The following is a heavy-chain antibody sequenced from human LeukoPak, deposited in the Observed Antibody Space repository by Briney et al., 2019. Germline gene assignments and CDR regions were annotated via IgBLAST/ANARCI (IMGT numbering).Heavy chain of an antibody. Sequence: GESLKISCKGSGYSFTSYWIGWVRQMPGKDLEWMGIIYPGDSDTRYSPSFQGQVTISADKSISTAYVQWRSLQPSDTCMSYCARLVETAMVNFDYWGQGTLVTVSS. V-gene: IGHV5-51*01. CDR2: IYPGDSDT. D-gene: IGHD5-18*01. CDR3: ARLVETAMVNFDY. CDR1: GYSFTSYW. J-gene: IGHJ4*02.